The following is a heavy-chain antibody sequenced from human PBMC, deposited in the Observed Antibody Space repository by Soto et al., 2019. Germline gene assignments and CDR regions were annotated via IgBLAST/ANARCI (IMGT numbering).Heavy chain of an antibody. CDR3: AAGEYYDFWRTGMDV. CDR2: IVVGSGNT. D-gene: IGHD3-3*01. Sequence: SVKVSCKASGFTFTSSAVQWVRQARGQRLEWIGWIVVGSGNTNYAQKFQERVTITRDMSTSTAYMELSSLRSEDTAVYYCAAGEYYDFWRTGMDVWGQGTTVTVSS. V-gene: IGHV1-58*01. J-gene: IGHJ6*02. CDR1: GFTFTSSA.